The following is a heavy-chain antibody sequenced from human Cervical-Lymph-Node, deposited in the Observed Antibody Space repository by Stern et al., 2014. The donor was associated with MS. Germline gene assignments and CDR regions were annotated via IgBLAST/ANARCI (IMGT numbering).Heavy chain of an antibody. D-gene: IGHD3-22*01. V-gene: IGHV4-59*01. J-gene: IGHJ3*02. CDR2: INYKGST. Sequence: QLQLQESGPGLVKPSETLSLTCTVSGGSISTFYWNWIRQPPGKGLEWIGQINYKGSTNFNPSPKSRVTISVDTSKNQFSLKLSSVTAADTAVYYCGRRDYYDSSGYYDDAFDIWGQGTMVTVSS. CDR1: GGSISTFY. CDR3: GRRDYYDSSGYYDDAFDI.